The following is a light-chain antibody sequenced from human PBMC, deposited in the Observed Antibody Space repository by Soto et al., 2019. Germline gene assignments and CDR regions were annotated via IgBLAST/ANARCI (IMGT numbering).Light chain of an antibody. Sequence: DTPVTQSPSTLSASVGDRDTIPCRASQTITTWLAWYQQKPGKAPKLLIYKASTLKSGVPSRFSGSGSGTEFTLTISSLRPEDFAPYYCLQPHIYPITFSQGTRLEIK. CDR2: KAS. CDR1: QTITTW. J-gene: IGKJ5*01. CDR3: LQPHIYPIT. V-gene: IGKV1-5*03.